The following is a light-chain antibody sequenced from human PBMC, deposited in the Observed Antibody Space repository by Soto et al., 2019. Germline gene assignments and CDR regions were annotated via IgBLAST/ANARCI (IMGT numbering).Light chain of an antibody. Sequence: QSALTQPASVSESPGQSITISCIGTSSDVGAYDHVSWYQQHPGKAPKVIISKVSNRPSGVSNRFSGSKSGNTASLTISGLQAEDEANYYCSSYRSTSVYVFGTGTKLTVL. J-gene: IGLJ1*01. CDR2: KVS. CDR3: SSYRSTSVYV. V-gene: IGLV2-14*01. CDR1: SSDVGAYDH.